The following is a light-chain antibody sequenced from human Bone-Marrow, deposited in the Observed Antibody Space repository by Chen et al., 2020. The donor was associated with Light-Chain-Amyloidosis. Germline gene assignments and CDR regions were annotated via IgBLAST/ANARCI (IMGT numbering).Light chain of an antibody. CDR3: QVWDRSSDRPV. CDR2: DDS. V-gene: IGLV3-21*02. J-gene: IGLJ3*02. Sequence: SYLLTQPSSVSVAPGQTATIACGGNNIGSKSEHSYQQPPGQAPLLVVYDDSDRPSGIPERLSGSNAGNTATLTISRVEAGEEADYYCQVWDRSSDRPVFGGGTKLTVL. CDR1: NIGSKS.